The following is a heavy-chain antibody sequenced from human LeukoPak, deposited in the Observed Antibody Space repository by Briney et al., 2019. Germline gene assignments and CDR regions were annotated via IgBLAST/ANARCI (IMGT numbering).Heavy chain of an antibody. V-gene: IGHV3-48*03. J-gene: IGHJ4*02. Sequence: GGSLRLSCAASGFTFSSYEMNWVRQAPGKGLEWVSYISTSGSTIYYADSVKGRFTISRDNAKNSLYLQMNSLSAEDTAVYYCARDGPAYYDSSGYSDYWGQGTLVTVSS. D-gene: IGHD3-22*01. CDR1: GFTFSSYE. CDR3: ARDGPAYYDSSGYSDY. CDR2: ISTSGSTI.